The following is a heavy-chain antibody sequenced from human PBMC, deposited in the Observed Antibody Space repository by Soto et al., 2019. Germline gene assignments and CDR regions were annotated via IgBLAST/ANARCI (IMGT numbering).Heavy chain of an antibody. CDR3: ARRPKGSSSYYYGMDV. Sequence: GESLKISCKGSGYSVTSYWISWFRQMPVKVLEWMGRIDPSDSYTNYSPSFQGHVTISADKSISTAYLQWSSLKASDTAMYYCARRPKGSSSYYYGMDVWGQGTTVTVSS. J-gene: IGHJ6*02. CDR2: IDPSDSYT. D-gene: IGHD6-6*01. V-gene: IGHV5-10-1*01. CDR1: GYSVTSYW.